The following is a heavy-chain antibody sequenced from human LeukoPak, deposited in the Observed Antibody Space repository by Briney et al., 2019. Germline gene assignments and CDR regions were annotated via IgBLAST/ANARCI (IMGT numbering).Heavy chain of an antibody. CDR3: AKTYYYDSSGYSHHLAYDY. Sequence: GGSLRLSCAASGFTFNTYAMSWVRQAPGTGLEWVSTISGSGAFTKYADSVTGRFTISRDNSKNTLYLQLNSLRAEDTATYYCAKTYYYDSSGYSHHLAYDYWGQGTLVTVSS. CDR2: ISGSGAFT. V-gene: IGHV3-23*01. J-gene: IGHJ4*02. CDR1: GFTFNTYA. D-gene: IGHD3-22*01.